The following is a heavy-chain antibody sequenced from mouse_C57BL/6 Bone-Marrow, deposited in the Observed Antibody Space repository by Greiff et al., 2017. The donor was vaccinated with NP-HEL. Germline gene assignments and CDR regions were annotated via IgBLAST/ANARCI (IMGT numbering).Heavy chain of an antibody. CDR1: GYSFTGYY. CDR3: ARWYYYGSSPGYFDY. CDR2: INPSTGGT. D-gene: IGHD1-1*01. V-gene: IGHV1-42*01. J-gene: IGHJ2*01. Sequence: VQLQQSGPELVKPGASVKISCKASGYSFTGYYMNWVKQSPEKSLEWIGEINPSTGGTTYNQKFKAKATLTVDKSSSTAYMQLKSLTSEDSAAYYCARWYYYGSSPGYFDYWGQGTTLTVSS.